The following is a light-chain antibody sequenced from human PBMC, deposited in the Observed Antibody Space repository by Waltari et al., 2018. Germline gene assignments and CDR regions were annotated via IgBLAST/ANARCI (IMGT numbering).Light chain of an antibody. Sequence: DVVMTQSPLSLPVTLGQPASISCRSSQSLVHSDGNTYLNWFQQRPGKSPRRLIYKVSNRDSGVPDRFSGSGSGTDFTLKINRVKAEDVGIYYCMQGAHWPPYTFGQGTNLEIK. V-gene: IGKV2-30*02. CDR3: MQGAHWPPYT. J-gene: IGKJ2*01. CDR1: QSLVHSDGNTY. CDR2: KVS.